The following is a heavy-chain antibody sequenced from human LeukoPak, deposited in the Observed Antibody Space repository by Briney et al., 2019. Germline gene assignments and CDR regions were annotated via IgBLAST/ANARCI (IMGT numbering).Heavy chain of an antibody. Sequence: SETLSLTCTVSGASISSYYWSWIRQPPGKGLEWIGHISNSGGSTNYNSSLESRVTISVDTSNNHFSLKLNSVTAADTAVYYCTRGKPETVFDSWGRGTLVTVSS. CDR1: GASISSYY. V-gene: IGHV4-4*08. CDR3: TRGKPETVFDS. J-gene: IGHJ4*01. CDR2: ISNSGGST.